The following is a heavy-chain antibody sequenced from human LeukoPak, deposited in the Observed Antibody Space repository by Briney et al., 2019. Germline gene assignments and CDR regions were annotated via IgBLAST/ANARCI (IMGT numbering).Heavy chain of an antibody. V-gene: IGHV3-11*06. Sequence: GGSLRLSCAASGFTFSDYYRTWMRQAQGKGLEWVSYLSSGGDYKTHADSVKGRFSISRDNAKTSLYLQMNSLRAEDTAVYYCARDGADPNCSGDTCYYSLFDYWGQGTLVTVSS. D-gene: IGHD2-15*01. CDR2: LSSGGDYK. CDR1: GFTFSDYY. J-gene: IGHJ4*02. CDR3: ARDGADPNCSGDTCYYSLFDY.